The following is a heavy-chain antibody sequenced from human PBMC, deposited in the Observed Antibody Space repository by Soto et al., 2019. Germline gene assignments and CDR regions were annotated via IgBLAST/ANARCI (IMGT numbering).Heavy chain of an antibody. D-gene: IGHD6-13*01. CDR3: ARDLGSSSWYVWFDP. V-gene: IGHV4-59*12. J-gene: IGHJ5*02. CDR2: IYYSGST. CDR1: GASISTYY. Sequence: PSETLSLTCTVSGASISTYYWSWIRQPPGKGLEWIGYIYYSGSTYYNPSLKSRVTISVDTSKNQFSLKLSSVTAADTAVYYCARDLGSSSWYVWFDPWGQGTLVTVSS.